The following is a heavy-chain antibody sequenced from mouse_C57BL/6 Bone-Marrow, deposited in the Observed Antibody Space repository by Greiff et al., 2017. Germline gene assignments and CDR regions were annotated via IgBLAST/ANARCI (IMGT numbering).Heavy chain of an antibody. V-gene: IGHV1-82*01. CDR2: IYPGDGDT. CDR3: ARSDYYGSSLWYFDV. CDR1: GYAFSSSW. D-gene: IGHD1-1*01. Sequence: QVQLQQSGPELVKPGASVKISCTASGYAFSSSWMNWVKQRPGKGLEWIGRIYPGDGDTNYNGKFKGKATLTADKSSSTAYMQLRSLTSADSAVYFCARSDYYGSSLWYFDVWGTGTTVTVSS. J-gene: IGHJ1*03.